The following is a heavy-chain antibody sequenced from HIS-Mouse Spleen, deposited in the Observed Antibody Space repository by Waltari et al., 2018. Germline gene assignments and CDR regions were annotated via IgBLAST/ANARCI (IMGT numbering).Heavy chain of an antibody. CDR2: FDPEDGET. D-gene: IGHD6-6*01. CDR1: GYTLPEFS. V-gene: IGHV1-24*01. CDR3: ATGEGSSYYFDY. J-gene: IGHJ4*02. Sequence: QVQLVQSGAEVKKPGASVKVSCKVPGYTLPEFSMPCVRQAPGKGLEWMGGFDPEDGETIYAQKFQGRVTMTEDTSTDTAYMELSSLRSEDTAVYYCATGEGSSYYFDYWGQGTLVTVSS.